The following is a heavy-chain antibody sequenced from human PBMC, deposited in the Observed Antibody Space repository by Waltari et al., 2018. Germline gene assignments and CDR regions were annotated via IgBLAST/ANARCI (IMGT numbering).Heavy chain of an antibody. CDR3: ARPYYYDSSGYPLFDY. CDR1: GFSLSTSGVG. V-gene: IGHV2-5*01. J-gene: IGHJ4*02. D-gene: IGHD3-22*01. CDR2: IYWNDDK. Sequence: QITLKESGPTLVKPTQTLTLTCTFSGFSLSTSGVGVGWIRQPPGKALEWLALIYWNDDKRYSPSLKSRLTITKDTSKHQVVLTMTNMDPVDTATYYCARPYYYDSSGYPLFDYWGQGTLVTVSS.